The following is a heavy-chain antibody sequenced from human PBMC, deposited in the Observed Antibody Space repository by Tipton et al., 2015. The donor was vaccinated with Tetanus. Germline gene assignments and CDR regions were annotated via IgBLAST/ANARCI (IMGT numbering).Heavy chain of an antibody. V-gene: IGHV4-4*07. Sequence: GLVKPSETLSLMCTVSGDSLYNFYWSWPRQPAGKGPEWIGRIYASGSANYRPSLEGRVTMSVDKSNNQVSLRMTSVTAADTAVYYCATVGLVTASVKYWGQGTLVTVSS. D-gene: IGHD2-21*02. CDR2: IYASGSA. CDR3: ATVGLVTASVKY. J-gene: IGHJ4*01. CDR1: GDSLYNFY.